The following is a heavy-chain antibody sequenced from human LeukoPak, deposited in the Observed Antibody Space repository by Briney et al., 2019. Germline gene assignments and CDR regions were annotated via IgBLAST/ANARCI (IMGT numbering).Heavy chain of an antibody. CDR1: GGSISSHY. CDR2: IYYSGST. Sequence: SETLSLTCTVSGGSISSHYWSWIRQPPGKGLEWIGYIYYSGSTSYNSSLKSRVTISVDTSKNQFSLKLSSVTAADTAVYYCARGGYYDRSGNSYKFGFDMWGQGTMVTVSS. J-gene: IGHJ3*02. D-gene: IGHD3-22*01. V-gene: IGHV4-59*11. CDR3: ARGGYYDRSGNSYKFGFDM.